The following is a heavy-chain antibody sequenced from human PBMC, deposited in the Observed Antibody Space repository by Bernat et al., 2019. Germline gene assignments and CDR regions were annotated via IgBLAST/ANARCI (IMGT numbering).Heavy chain of an antibody. Sequence: QVQLVQSGAEVKKPGASVKVSCKASDYTFTSYGIIWVRQAPGQGLEWMGWISAYNGNTNYAQKLQGRVTMTTDTSTSTAYMELRSLRSDDTAVYYCARAHILTGSRNYGMDVWGQGTTVTVSS. CDR3: ARAHILTGSRNYGMDV. CDR2: ISAYNGNT. V-gene: IGHV1-18*01. CDR1: DYTFTSYG. D-gene: IGHD3-9*01. J-gene: IGHJ6*02.